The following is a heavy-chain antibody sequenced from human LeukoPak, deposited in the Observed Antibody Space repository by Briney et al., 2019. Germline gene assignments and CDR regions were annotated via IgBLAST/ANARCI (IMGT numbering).Heavy chain of an antibody. CDR1: GGSFSDYY. J-gene: IGHJ4*02. Sequence: SETLSLTCADYGGSFSDYYWSWIRQPPGKGLEWIGEINHSGSTNYNPSLKSRVTISVDTSKNQFSLKLSSVTAADTAVYYCASLFYCSGGSCYTTLGDYWGQGTLVTVSS. CDR2: INHSGST. V-gene: IGHV4-34*01. CDR3: ASLFYCSGGSCYTTLGDY. D-gene: IGHD2-15*01.